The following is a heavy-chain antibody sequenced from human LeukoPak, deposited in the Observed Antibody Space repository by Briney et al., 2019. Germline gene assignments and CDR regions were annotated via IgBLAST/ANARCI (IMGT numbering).Heavy chain of an antibody. CDR1: GFTFSSYW. Sequence: SGGSLRLSCAASGFTFSSYWMNWVRQAPGKGLEWVSSISSSSSYIYYADSVKGRFTISRDNAKNSLYLQMNSLRAEDTAVYYCASTKTPGIAVVASFNYWGQGTLVTVSS. CDR3: ASTKTPGIAVVASFNY. D-gene: IGHD6-19*01. V-gene: IGHV3-21*01. CDR2: ISSSSSYI. J-gene: IGHJ4*02.